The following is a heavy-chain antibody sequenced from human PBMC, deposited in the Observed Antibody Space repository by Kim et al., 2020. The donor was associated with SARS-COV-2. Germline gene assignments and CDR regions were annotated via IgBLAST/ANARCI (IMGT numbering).Heavy chain of an antibody. D-gene: IGHD2-2*01. CDR3: AREGYCSSTSCYYFDY. J-gene: IGHJ4*01. V-gene: IGHV3-64*01. Sequence: EGSLRLSCAASGFTFSSYAMHWVRQAPGKGPEYVSAISSNGGSTYYANSVKGRFTISRDNSKNTLYLQMGSLRAEDMAVYYCAREGYCSSTSCYYFDYWG. CDR1: GFTFSSYA. CDR2: ISSNGGST.